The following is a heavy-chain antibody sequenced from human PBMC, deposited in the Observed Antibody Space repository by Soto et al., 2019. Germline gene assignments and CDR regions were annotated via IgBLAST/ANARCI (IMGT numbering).Heavy chain of an antibody. CDR2: MNPNSGNT. V-gene: IGHV1-8*01. CDR3: ARGRFTIFGVVMFDY. CDR1: GYTFTSYD. D-gene: IGHD3-3*01. Sequence: ASVKVPCKASGYTFTSYDINWVRQATGQGLEWMGWMNPNSGNTGYAQKFQGRVTMTRNTSISTAYMELSSLRSEDTAVYYCARGRFTIFGVVMFDYWGQGTLVTVSS. J-gene: IGHJ4*02.